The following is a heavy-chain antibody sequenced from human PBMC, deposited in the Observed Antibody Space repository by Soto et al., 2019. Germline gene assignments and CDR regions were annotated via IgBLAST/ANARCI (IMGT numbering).Heavy chain of an antibody. CDR3: ARGNMITFGGVIVSDAFDI. Sequence: QVQLQESGPGLVKPSQTLSLTCTVSGGSISSGGYYWSWIRQHPGKGLEWIEYIYYSGSTYYNPSLKSRVTISVDTSKNQFSLKLSSVTAADTAVYYCARGNMITFGGVIVSDAFDIWGQGTMVTVSS. V-gene: IGHV4-31*03. J-gene: IGHJ3*02. CDR1: GGSISSGGYY. D-gene: IGHD3-16*02. CDR2: IYYSGST.